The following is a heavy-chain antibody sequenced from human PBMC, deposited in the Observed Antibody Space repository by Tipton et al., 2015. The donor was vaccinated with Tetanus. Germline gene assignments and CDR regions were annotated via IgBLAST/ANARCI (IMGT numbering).Heavy chain of an antibody. CDR3: AGAHCTVGVCNFDH. J-gene: IGHJ4*02. V-gene: IGHV5-51*01. CDR2: IYPGDSDI. CDR1: GYIFNNYW. Sequence: EVQLVQSGGEVKKPGESLKISCKGSGYIFNNYWIGWVRQKPGKGLEWMGIIYPGDSDIRYSPSFQGRVTNSVDKSINTAYLQWGRLKASDTSMFYCAGAHCTVGVCNFDHWGQGALGTVAS. D-gene: IGHD2-8*02.